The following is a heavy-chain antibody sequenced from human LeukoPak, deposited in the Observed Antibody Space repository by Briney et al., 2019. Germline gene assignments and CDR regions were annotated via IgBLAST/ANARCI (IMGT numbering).Heavy chain of an antibody. V-gene: IGHV3-49*04. CDR1: GFSFGDYA. D-gene: IGHD3-22*01. Sequence: GGSLSLSCIASGFSFGDYAMSWVRQAPGKGLEWVGFIRSKAYRGATKNAASVKDRFTISRDDSKSIAYLQMNSLKTEDTAIYYCTSVYDTSAYYHSGIDYWGRGTLVTVSS. J-gene: IGHJ4*02. CDR2: IRSKAYRGAT. CDR3: TSVYDTSAYYHSGIDY.